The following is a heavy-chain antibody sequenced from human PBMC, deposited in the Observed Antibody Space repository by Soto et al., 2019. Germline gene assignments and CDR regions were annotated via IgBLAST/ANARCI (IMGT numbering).Heavy chain of an antibody. CDR3: ATDSNYDVSNSF. J-gene: IGHJ4*02. V-gene: IGHV1-69*13. CDR1: GGTLNNYA. CDR2: ILPVSAPP. Sequence: GASVKVSCKASGGTLNNYAINWLRQAPGQGLEWMGGILPVSAPPDYAQKFQGRVSITADHSTSTVYMELSRLKSDDTAVYFCATDSNYDVSNSFWGQGTLVTVSS. D-gene: IGHD3-3*01.